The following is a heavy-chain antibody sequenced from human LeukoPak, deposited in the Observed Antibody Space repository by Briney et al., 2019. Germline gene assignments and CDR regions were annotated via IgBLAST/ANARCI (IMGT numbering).Heavy chain of an antibody. Sequence: SETLSLTCTVPGGSISSYYWSWIRQPPGKGLEWIGYIYYSGSTNYNPSLKSRVTISVDTSKNQFSLKLSSVTAADTAVYYCARNGYYSSDYWGQGTLVTVSS. CDR1: GGSISSYY. J-gene: IGHJ4*02. CDR3: ARNGYYSSDY. D-gene: IGHD4-17*01. V-gene: IGHV4-59*01. CDR2: IYYSGST.